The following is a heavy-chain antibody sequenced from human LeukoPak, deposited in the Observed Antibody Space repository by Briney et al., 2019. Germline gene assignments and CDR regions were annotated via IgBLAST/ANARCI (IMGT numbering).Heavy chain of an antibody. CDR2: ISGGTT. CDR3: SRGSSLLSVY. J-gene: IGHJ4*02. CDR1: GFTFGDYL. V-gene: IGHV3-49*03. Sequence: GGSLRLSCTASGFTFGDYLMSWFRQAPGKRLEWIGFISGGTTEYAASVKGRFTISRDDSTSIAYLQMNSLKTEDTAVYYCSRGSSLLSVYWGQGTLVTVSS. D-gene: IGHD2-2*01.